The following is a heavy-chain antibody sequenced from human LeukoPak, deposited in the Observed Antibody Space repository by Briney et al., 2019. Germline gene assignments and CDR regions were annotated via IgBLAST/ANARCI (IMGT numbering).Heavy chain of an antibody. V-gene: IGHV4-61*02. CDR3: AREVWTSANWFDP. D-gene: IGHD3/OR15-3a*01. J-gene: IGHJ5*02. CDR1: GGSISSGTYY. CDR2: IYTSGTT. Sequence: PSGTLSLTCTVSGGSISSGTYYWTWIRQPAGKGLEWVGRIYTSGTTYYNPSLKSRVTISVDRSKNQFSLILSSVTAADTAVYYCAREVWTSANWFDPWGQGTLVTVSS.